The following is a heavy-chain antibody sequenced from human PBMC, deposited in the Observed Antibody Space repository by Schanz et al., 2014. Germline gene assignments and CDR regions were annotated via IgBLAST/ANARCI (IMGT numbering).Heavy chain of an antibody. V-gene: IGHV3-33*08. Sequence: GQLAESGGGLVQPGGSLRLSCAVSGFTVSSNHMSWVRQAPGKGPEWVAVIWSDGSTKYYADSVKGRFTISRDNSRNTLYLQMNSLRTEDTAVYYCASPSGYSDYGTYFDFWGQGTLVTVSS. CDR1: GFTVSSNH. J-gene: IGHJ4*02. D-gene: IGHD5-12*01. CDR3: ASPSGYSDYGTYFDF. CDR2: IWSDGSTK.